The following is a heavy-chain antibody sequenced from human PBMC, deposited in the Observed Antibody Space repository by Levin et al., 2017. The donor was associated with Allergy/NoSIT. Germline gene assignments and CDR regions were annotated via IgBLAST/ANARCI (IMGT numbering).Heavy chain of an antibody. Sequence: PSETLSLTCAVYGGSFSGYYWSWIRQPPGKGLEWIGEINHSGSTNYNPSLKSRVTISVDTSKNQFSLKLSSVTAADTAVYYCARVSVWMVYAIDYWGQGTLVTVSS. CDR1: GGSFSGYY. D-gene: IGHD2-8*01. CDR2: INHSGST. J-gene: IGHJ4*02. CDR3: ARVSVWMVYAIDY. V-gene: IGHV4-34*01.